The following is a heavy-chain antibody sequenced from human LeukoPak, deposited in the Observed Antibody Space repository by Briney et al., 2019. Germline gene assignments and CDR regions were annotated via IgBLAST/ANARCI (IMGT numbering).Heavy chain of an antibody. V-gene: IGHV3-23*01. CDR3: AKTHYYDSSGYLNWFDP. CDR2: ISGSGGST. J-gene: IGHJ5*02. D-gene: IGHD3-22*01. Sequence: GGSLRLSCAASGFTFSSYSMNWVRQAPGKGLEWVSAISGSGGSTYYADSVKGRFTISRDNSKNTLYLQMNSLRAEDTAVYYCAKTHYYDSSGYLNWFDPWGQGTLVTVSS. CDR1: GFTFSSYS.